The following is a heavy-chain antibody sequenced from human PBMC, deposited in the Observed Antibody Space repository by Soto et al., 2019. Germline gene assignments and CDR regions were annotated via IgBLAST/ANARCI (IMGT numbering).Heavy chain of an antibody. CDR2: IYYSGST. D-gene: IGHD1-7*01. Sequence: SETLSLTCTVSGGSISSSRYYWGWIRQPPGKGLELIGSIYYSGSTYYNPSLKSRVTISVDTSKDQFSLRLSSVTAADTALYYCARLSGNYPDYWGQGTLVTVSS. V-gene: IGHV4-39*01. J-gene: IGHJ4*02. CDR3: ARLSGNYPDY. CDR1: GGSISSSRYY.